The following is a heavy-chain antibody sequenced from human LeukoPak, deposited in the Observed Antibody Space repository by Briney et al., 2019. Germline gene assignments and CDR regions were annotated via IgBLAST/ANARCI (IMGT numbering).Heavy chain of an antibody. CDR1: GFSFRTYG. CDR2: IRFDGSNI. J-gene: IGHJ6*04. CDR3: AKDPTYSGYGGLDV. V-gene: IGHV3-30*02. D-gene: IGHD5-12*01. Sequence: PGGSLRLSCAASGFSFRTYGMHWVRQAPGKGLEWVTYIRFDGSNIYYAEAVKGRFTISRDNSKNTLFLQMNRLRADDTAVYYCAKDPTYSGYGGLDVWGKRTTVTISS.